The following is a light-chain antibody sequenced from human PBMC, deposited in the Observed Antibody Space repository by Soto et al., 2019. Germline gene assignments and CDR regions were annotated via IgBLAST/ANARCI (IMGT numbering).Light chain of an antibody. Sequence: QSALTQPASVSGSLGQSITISCTGNSRDVGGYNYVSWYQHHPGKGPKVLIYEVSYRPSGVSDRFSGSKSGNTASLTISGLQPEDEAHYYCHSYTTTGSLWVFGGGTKLTVL. CDR3: HSYTTTGSLWV. CDR2: EVS. CDR1: SRDVGGYNY. J-gene: IGLJ3*02. V-gene: IGLV2-14*01.